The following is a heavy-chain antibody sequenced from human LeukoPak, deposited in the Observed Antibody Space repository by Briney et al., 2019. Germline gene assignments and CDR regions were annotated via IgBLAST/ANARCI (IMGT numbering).Heavy chain of an antibody. V-gene: IGHV1-69*06. CDR3: ARDPTPNGYHYYYYMDV. D-gene: IGHD2-8*01. CDR1: GCTFSSYA. CDR2: IIPIFGTA. J-gene: IGHJ6*03. Sequence: GASVTVSCKASGCTFSSYASSWVRQAPGQRLEWMGGIIPIFGTANYAQKFQGRVTITADKSTSTAYMELSSLRSDDTAVYYCARDPTPNGYHYYYYMDVWGKGTTVTVSS.